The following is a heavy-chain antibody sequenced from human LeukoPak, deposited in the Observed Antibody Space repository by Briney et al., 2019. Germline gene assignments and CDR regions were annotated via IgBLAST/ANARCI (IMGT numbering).Heavy chain of an antibody. CDR1: GFTFSSYS. D-gene: IGHD5-24*01. V-gene: IGHV3-21*01. CDR2: ISSGSSYI. Sequence: SGGSLRLSCAASGFTFSSYSMNWVRQAPGKGLEWVSSISSGSSYIYYADSVKGRFTISRDNAKNSLYLQMNSLRAEDTAVYYCARDLEGRWLQQPPTFDYWGQGTLVTVSS. J-gene: IGHJ4*02. CDR3: ARDLEGRWLQQPPTFDY.